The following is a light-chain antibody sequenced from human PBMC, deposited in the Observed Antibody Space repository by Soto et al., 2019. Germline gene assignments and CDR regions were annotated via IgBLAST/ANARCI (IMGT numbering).Light chain of an antibody. CDR2: DDN. J-gene: IGLJ1*01. V-gene: IGLV1-51*01. CDR3: GSWDSSLSAYV. Sequence: SVLTQPPSVSGAPGQRVTISCTGSSSNIGAGYDVSWYQQLPGTAPKLLIYDDNKRPSGIPDRFSGSKSGTSATLGITGFQTGDEADYYRGSWDSSLSAYVFGTGTKVTVL. CDR1: SSNIGAGYD.